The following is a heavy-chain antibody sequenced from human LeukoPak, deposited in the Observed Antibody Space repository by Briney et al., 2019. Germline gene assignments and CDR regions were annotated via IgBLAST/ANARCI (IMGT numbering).Heavy chain of an antibody. CDR2: SDPNSGGT. CDR3: ATEVTD. V-gene: IGHV1-2*02. D-gene: IGHD5-18*01. Sequence: GASVKVSCKSSVYTFSGYYMHWLRQAPGQGLEWMGWSDPNSGGTKYAQKFQARVTITRDTSFGTADEALSRLRSDDTAVYYCATEVTDWGQGTLVTVSS. J-gene: IGHJ4*02. CDR1: VYTFSGYY.